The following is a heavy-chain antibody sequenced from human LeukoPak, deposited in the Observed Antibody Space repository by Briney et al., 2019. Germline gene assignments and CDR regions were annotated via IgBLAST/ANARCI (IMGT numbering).Heavy chain of an antibody. CDR1: GFTFSSYG. D-gene: IGHD6-19*01. V-gene: IGHV3-30*18. CDR3: AKDSSSRAGYWYFDL. Sequence: GGSLRLSCAASGFTFSSYGMHWVRQAPGKGLEWVAVISYDGSNKYYADSVKGRFTISRDNSKNTLYLQMNSLRAEDTAVYYCAKDSSSRAGYWYFDLWGRGTLVTVSS. J-gene: IGHJ2*01. CDR2: ISYDGSNK.